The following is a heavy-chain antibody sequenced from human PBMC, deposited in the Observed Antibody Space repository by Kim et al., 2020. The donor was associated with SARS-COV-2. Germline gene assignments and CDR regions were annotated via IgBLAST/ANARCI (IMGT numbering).Heavy chain of an antibody. CDR3: ARERERGYCSGGSCYVFDY. Sequence: SETLSLTCAVYGGSFSGYYWSWIRQPPGKGLEWIGEINHSGSTNYNPSLKSRVTISVDTSKNQFSLKLSSVTAADTAVYYCARERERGYCSGGSCYVFDYWGQGTQVTVSS. D-gene: IGHD2-15*01. CDR2: INHSGST. J-gene: IGHJ4*02. CDR1: GGSFSGYY. V-gene: IGHV4-34*01.